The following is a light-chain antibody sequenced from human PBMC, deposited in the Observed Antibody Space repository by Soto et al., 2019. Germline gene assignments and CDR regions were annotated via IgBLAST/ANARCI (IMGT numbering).Light chain of an antibody. V-gene: IGLV2-14*01. Sequence: QSALTQPASVSGSPGQSITISCTGTSSDIGTYNYVSWYQQHPGKAPKLMIYEVSNRPSGVSIRFSGSKSGKTASLTISGLQAEDEDHYYCSTYTSSIAVFGGGTKLTVL. CDR2: EVS. CDR1: SSDIGTYNY. J-gene: IGLJ2*01. CDR3: STYTSSIAV.